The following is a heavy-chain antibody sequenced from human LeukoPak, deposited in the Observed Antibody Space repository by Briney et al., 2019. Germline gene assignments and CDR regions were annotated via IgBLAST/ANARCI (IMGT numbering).Heavy chain of an antibody. CDR1: GFTFSNAW. Sequence: PGGSLRLSCAASGFTFSNAWMSCVRQAPGKGLEWGGRIKSKTDGGTTDYAAPVKGRFTISRDDSKNTLYLQMNSLKTEATAVYYCTTGITMVRGVIHVIDYWGQGTLVTVSS. CDR2: IKSKTDGGTT. V-gene: IGHV3-15*01. CDR3: TTGITMVRGVIHVIDY. J-gene: IGHJ4*02. D-gene: IGHD3-10*01.